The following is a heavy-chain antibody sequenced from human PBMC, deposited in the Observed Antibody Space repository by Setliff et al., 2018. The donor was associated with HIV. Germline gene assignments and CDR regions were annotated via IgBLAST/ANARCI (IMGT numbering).Heavy chain of an antibody. CDR1: GFTFTNYA. Sequence: LRLSCATSGFTFTNYALHWVRQAPGKGLEWVAVISYDGSNKYYADSVKGRFTISRDNSKNTLYLQMNSLRTDDTAVYYCARVPGHSSGLDYWGQGALVTVSS. V-gene: IGHV3-30*14. CDR2: ISYDGSNK. D-gene: IGHD3-22*01. J-gene: IGHJ4*02. CDR3: ARVPGHSSGLDY.